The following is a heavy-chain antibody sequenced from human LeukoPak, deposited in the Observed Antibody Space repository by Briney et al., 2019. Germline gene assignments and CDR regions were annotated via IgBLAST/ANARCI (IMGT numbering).Heavy chain of an antibody. CDR1: GGSISSYY. D-gene: IGHD5-18*01. J-gene: IGHJ4*02. V-gene: IGHV4-59*01. CDR2: IYYSGST. Sequence: PSETLSLTCTVSGGSISSYYWSWIRQPPGKGLEWIGYIYYSGSTNYNPSLKSRVTISVDTSKNQFSLKLSSVTAADTAVYYCAGGRIQLWPDYWGQGTLVTVSS. CDR3: AGGRIQLWPDY.